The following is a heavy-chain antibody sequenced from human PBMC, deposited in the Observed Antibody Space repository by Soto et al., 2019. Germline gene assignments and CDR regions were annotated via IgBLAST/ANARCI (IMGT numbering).Heavy chain of an antibody. CDR2: IYYTGST. Sequence: AEALSLTCTVSGVSINNYYWTWIRQPPGKRLEWIGAIYYTGSTTYNPSLRSRVTFSVDTSKNQFSLSLTSVTAADTAVYICAKVVSGGHLEYWGHGPLVTVSS. CDR1: GVSINNYY. J-gene: IGHJ4*01. CDR3: AKVVSGGHLEY. D-gene: IGHD6-25*01. V-gene: IGHV4-59*01.